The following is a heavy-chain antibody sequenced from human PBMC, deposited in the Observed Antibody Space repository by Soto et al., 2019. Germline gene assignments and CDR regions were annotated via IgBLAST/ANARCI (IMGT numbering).Heavy chain of an antibody. CDR2: IYYSGST. CDR3: ARLVTMVRGVTLMDYYYGMDV. CDR1: CGSISSSIYY. V-gene: IGHV4-39*07. J-gene: IGHJ6*02. D-gene: IGHD3-10*01. Sequence: SETLSLTCTVSCGSISSSIYYWGWIRQPPGKGLEWIGSIYYSGSTYYNPSLKSRVTISVETSNNQFSLKLSSVTAADTAVYYCARLVTMVRGVTLMDYYYGMDVWGQGTTVPVSS.